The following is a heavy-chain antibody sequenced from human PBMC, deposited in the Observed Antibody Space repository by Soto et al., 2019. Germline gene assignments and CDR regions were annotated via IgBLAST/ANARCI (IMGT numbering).Heavy chain of an antibody. Sequence: SVKVSCKASGGTFSSYGINWVRQAPGQGLEWMGGIIPMFGRTNYAQKFQDRVAITADESTNTAYMELSSLRSEDTASYYCARETSVRGVIITSSPWFDPWGQGTLVTVSS. CDR2: IIPMFGRT. J-gene: IGHJ5*02. D-gene: IGHD3-10*01. V-gene: IGHV1-69*13. CDR1: GGTFSSYG. CDR3: ARETSVRGVIITSSPWFDP.